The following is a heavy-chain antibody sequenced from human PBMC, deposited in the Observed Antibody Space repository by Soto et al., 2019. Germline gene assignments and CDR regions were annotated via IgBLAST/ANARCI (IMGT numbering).Heavy chain of an antibody. J-gene: IGHJ3*02. CDR1: GFTFSSYA. V-gene: IGHV3-23*01. Sequence: GGSLRLSCAASGFTFSSYAMSWVRQAPGKGLEWVSAISGSGGSTYYADSVKGRFTISRDNSKNTLYLQMNSLRAEDTAVYYCAKDKSSGWYLVDAFDIWGQGTMVTVSS. CDR3: AKDKSSGWYLVDAFDI. CDR2: ISGSGGST. D-gene: IGHD6-19*01.